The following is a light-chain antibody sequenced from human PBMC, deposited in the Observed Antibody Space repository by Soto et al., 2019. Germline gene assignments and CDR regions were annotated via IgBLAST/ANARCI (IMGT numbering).Light chain of an antibody. CDR1: KLGDKY. Sequence: SYELTQPPSVCVSPGQTASITCSGDKLGDKYACWYQQKPGQSPVLVIYQDSKRPSGIPERFSGSNSGNTATLTISGTQAMDEADYYCQAWDSSSHVVFGGGTKLTVL. CDR3: QAWDSSSHVV. CDR2: QDS. V-gene: IGLV3-1*01. J-gene: IGLJ2*01.